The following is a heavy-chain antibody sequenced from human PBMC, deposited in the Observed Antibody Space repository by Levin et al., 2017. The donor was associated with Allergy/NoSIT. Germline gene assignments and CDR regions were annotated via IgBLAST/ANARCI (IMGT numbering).Heavy chain of an antibody. V-gene: IGHV3-66*02. CDR1: GFTVSSNY. J-gene: IGHJ3*02. CDR3: ARDGWYGDLDAFDI. D-gene: IGHD6-19*01. Sequence: GESLKISCAASGFTVSSNYMSWVRQAPGKGLEWVSVIYSGGSTYYADSVKGRFTISRDNSKNTLYLQMNSLRAEDTAVYYCARDGWYGDLDAFDIWGQGTMVTVSS. CDR2: IYSGGST.